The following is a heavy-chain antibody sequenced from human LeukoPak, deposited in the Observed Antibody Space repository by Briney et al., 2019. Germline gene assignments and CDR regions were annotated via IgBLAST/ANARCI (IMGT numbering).Heavy chain of an antibody. Sequence: SETLSLTCAVYGGSFSGYYWSWIRQPPGKGLEWIGEINHSGSTYYNPSLKSRVTISVDRSKNQFSLKLSSVTAADTAVYYCARSEVFYVDTAMVLDAFDIWGQGTMVTVSS. V-gene: IGHV4-34*01. D-gene: IGHD5-18*01. CDR2: INHSGST. CDR3: ARSEVFYVDTAMVLDAFDI. CDR1: GGSFSGYY. J-gene: IGHJ3*02.